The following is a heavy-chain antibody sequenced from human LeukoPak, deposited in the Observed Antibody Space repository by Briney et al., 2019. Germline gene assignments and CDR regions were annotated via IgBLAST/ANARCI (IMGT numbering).Heavy chain of an antibody. V-gene: IGHV3-23*01. D-gene: IGHD6-19*01. Sequence: PGGSLRLSCAASGFTFSSYAMTWVRQAPGKGLEWVSAISGSGDSTYYADSVKGRFTISRDNSKNTLYLQMNSLRAEDTAIYYCARRSASGWFYFDYWGQGTLVTVSS. CDR1: GFTFSSYA. J-gene: IGHJ4*02. CDR3: ARRSASGWFYFDY. CDR2: ISGSGDST.